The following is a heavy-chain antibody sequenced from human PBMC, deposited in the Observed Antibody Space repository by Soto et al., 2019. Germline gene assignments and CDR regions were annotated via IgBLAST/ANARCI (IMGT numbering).Heavy chain of an antibody. CDR2: INPSGGST. Sequence: AASVKVSCKASGYTFTSYYMHWVRQAPGQGLEWMGIINPSGGSTSYAQKFQGRVTMTRDTSTSTVYMELSSLRSEGTAVYYCAIPGCAASRTDSSCWYYFDYWGQGTLVTVSS. V-gene: IGHV1-46*01. D-gene: IGHD6-13*01. J-gene: IGHJ4*02. CDR3: AIPGCAASRTDSSCWYYFDY. CDR1: GYTFTSYY.